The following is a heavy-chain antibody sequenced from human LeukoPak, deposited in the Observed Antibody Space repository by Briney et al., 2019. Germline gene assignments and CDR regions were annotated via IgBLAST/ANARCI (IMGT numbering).Heavy chain of an antibody. V-gene: IGHV1-8*02. Sequence: ASVKVSCKASGCTFSGYYMHWVRQAPGQGLEWMGRINPNSGNTGYAQKFQGRVTMTRNTSISTAYMELSSLRSEDTAVYYCARGRWGGDYWGQGTLVTVSS. CDR2: INPNSGNT. CDR1: GCTFSGYY. J-gene: IGHJ4*02. CDR3: ARGRWGGDY. D-gene: IGHD3-10*01.